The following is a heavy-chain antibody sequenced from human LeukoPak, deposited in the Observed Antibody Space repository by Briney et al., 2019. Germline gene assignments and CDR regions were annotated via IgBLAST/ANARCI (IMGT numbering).Heavy chain of an antibody. Sequence: TSVKVSCKASGFTFTSSAMQWVRQARGQRLGWIGWFVVGSGNTNYAQKFQERVTITRDMSTSTAYMELSSLRSEDTAVYYCAADSVYDFWSGYSPRYGMDVWGQGTTVTVSS. CDR2: FVVGSGNT. V-gene: IGHV1-58*02. CDR3: AADSVYDFWSGYSPRYGMDV. J-gene: IGHJ6*02. CDR1: GFTFTSSA. D-gene: IGHD3-3*01.